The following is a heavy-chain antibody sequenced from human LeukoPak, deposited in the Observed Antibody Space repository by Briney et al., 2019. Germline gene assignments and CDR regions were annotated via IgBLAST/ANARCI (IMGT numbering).Heavy chain of an antibody. CDR2: ISAYNGNT. D-gene: IGHD4-11*01. CDR3: AKAKSYYSNYDY. V-gene: IGHV1-18*01. J-gene: IGHJ4*02. CDR1: GYTFTSYG. Sequence: ASVKVSCKASGYTFTSYGISWVRQAPGQGLEWMGWISAYNGNTNYAQKLQGRVTMTTDTSTSTAYMELRSLRSDDTAVYYCAKAKSYYSNYDYWGQGTLVTVSS.